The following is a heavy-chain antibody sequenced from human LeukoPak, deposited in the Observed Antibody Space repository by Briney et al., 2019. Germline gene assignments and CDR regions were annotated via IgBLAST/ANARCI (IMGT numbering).Heavy chain of an antibody. CDR3: ARDQNTVAYNYFDY. J-gene: IGHJ4*02. D-gene: IGHD2/OR15-2a*01. CDR2: ISYGGSNK. V-gene: IGHV3-30-3*01. CDR1: GFTFSSYA. Sequence: GGSLRLSCAASGFTFSSYAMHWVRQAPGKGLEWVAVISYGGSNKYYADSVKGRFTISRDNSKNTLYLQMNSLRAEDTAVYYCARDQNTVAYNYFDYWGQGTLVTVSS.